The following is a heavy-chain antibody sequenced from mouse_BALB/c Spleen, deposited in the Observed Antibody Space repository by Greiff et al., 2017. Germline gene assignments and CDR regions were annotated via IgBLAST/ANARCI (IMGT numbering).Heavy chain of an antibody. V-gene: IGHV14-3*02. CDR1: GFNIKDTY. D-gene: IGHD2-4*01. Sequence: EVQLQQSGAELVKPGASVKLSCTASGFNIKDTYMHWVKQRPEQGLEWIGRIDPANGNTKYDPKFQGKATITADTSSNTAYLQLSSLTSEDTAVYYCARWYYDYDDAMDYWGQGTSVTVSS. J-gene: IGHJ4*01. CDR3: ARWYYDYDDAMDY. CDR2: IDPANGNT.